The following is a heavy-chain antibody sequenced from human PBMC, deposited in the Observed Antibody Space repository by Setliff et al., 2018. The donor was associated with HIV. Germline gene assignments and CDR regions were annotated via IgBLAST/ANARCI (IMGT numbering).Heavy chain of an antibody. CDR3: ARDQRYCTNALCPEALDV. CDR2: IYYTGST. CDR1: GGSISSSSYY. J-gene: IGHJ6*03. D-gene: IGHD2-8*01. Sequence: SETLSLTCTVSGGSISSSSYYWGWIRQPPGKGLEWIGSIYYTGSTYYNPSLKSRVTISVDTSKNQFSLKLSSVTAADTAVYYCARDQRYCTNALCPEALDVWGKGTTVTVS. V-gene: IGHV4-39*02.